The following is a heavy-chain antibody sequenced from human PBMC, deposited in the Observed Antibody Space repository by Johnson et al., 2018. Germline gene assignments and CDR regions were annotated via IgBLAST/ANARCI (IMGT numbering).Heavy chain of an antibody. J-gene: IGHJ4*02. CDR1: GFTFSYSD. D-gene: IGHD3-10*01. Sequence: VQLVQSGGGLVQXGGSXRLXCAASGFTFSYSDMNWVRQAPGKGLEWLSYISGRSATIYSADSVKGRFTISRDNTQNSLFLQMNSLRDDDTAVYYCARGKWFGELDYWGQGTLVTVSS. CDR3: ARGKWFGELDY. CDR2: ISGRSATI. V-gene: IGHV3-48*02.